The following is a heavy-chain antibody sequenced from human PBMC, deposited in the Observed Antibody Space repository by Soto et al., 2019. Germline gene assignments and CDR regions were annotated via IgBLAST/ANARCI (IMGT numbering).Heavy chain of an antibody. V-gene: IGHV3-74*01. CDR1: GFTFSSYW. Sequence: EVQLVESGGGLVQPGGSLRLSCAASGFTFSSYWMHWVRQAPGKGLVWVSRINSDGSSTSYADSVKGRFTISRDNAKNELYLQMNSLRAEDTAVYYCARKGHDYGDYVDYWGQGTLVTVSS. J-gene: IGHJ4*02. CDR3: ARKGHDYGDYVDY. D-gene: IGHD4-17*01. CDR2: INSDGSST.